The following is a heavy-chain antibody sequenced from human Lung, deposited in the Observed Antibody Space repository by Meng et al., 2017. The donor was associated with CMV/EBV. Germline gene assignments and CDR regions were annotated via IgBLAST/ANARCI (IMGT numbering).Heavy chain of an antibody. D-gene: IGHD2-15*01. CDR1: GYTFTSYD. J-gene: IGHJ5*02. CDR3: ARGYCSGGSCPVFDP. CDR2: MNPNSGNT. V-gene: IGHV1-8*01. Sequence: ELKKPGTSAKVSCKASGYTFTSYDINWVRQATGQGLEWMGWMNPNSGNTGYAQKFQGRVTMTRNTSISTAYMGLSSLRSEDTAVYYCARGYCSGGSCPVFDPWGQGTLVTVSS.